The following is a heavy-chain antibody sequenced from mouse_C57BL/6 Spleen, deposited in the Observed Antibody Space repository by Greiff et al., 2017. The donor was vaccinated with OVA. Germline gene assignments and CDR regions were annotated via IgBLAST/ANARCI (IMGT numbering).Heavy chain of an antibody. CDR3: ARSSSRNWDEDWFAY. V-gene: IGHV1-4*01. D-gene: IGHD4-1*01. CDR1: GYTFTSYT. CDR2: INPSSGYT. Sequence: QVQLQQSGAELARPGASVKMSCKASGYTFTSYTMHWVKQRPGQGLEWIGYINPSSGYTKYNQKFKDKATLTADKSSSTAYMQLSSLTSEDSAVYYCARSSSRNWDEDWFAYWGQGTLVTVSA. J-gene: IGHJ3*01.